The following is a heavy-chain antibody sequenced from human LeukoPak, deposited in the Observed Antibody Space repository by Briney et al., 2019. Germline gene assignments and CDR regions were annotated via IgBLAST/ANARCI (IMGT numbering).Heavy chain of an antibody. V-gene: IGHV1-2*02. CDR1: GYTFTSYD. D-gene: IGHD1-1*01. CDR3: ARQTWNDVYYYYYMDV. Sequence: ASVKVSCKASGYTFTSYDINWVRQAPGQGLEWMGWINPNSGGTNYAQKFQGRVTMTRDTSISTAYMELSRLRSDDTAVYYCARQTWNDVYYYYYMDVWAKGTTVTISS. J-gene: IGHJ6*03. CDR2: INPNSGGT.